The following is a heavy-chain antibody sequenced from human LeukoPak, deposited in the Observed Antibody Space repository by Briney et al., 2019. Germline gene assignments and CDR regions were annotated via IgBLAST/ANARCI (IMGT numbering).Heavy chain of an antibody. CDR3: AKGVTMVRGVNGMDV. J-gene: IGHJ6*02. V-gene: IGHV4-39*01. Sequence: SETLSLTCTVSGGSISSSTYYWGWIRQPPGKGLEWIGTIYYSGSTYYNPSLKSRVTISVDTSKNQFSLKLSSVTAADTAVYYCAKGVTMVRGVNGMDVWGQGTTVTVSS. CDR1: GGSISSSTYY. CDR2: IYYSGST. D-gene: IGHD3-10*01.